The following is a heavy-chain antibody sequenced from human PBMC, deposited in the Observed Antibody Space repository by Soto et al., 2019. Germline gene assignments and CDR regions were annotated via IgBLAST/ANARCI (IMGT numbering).Heavy chain of an antibody. Sequence: PSETLSLTCTVSGDSISSSTYYWGWIRQPPGKGLEWIGSIYYSGRTYYNPSLKSRVTISVDTSRIHFSLKLISVTAADTAVYFCARQPYDSSDYFDYWGQGTLVTAPQ. CDR1: GDSISSSTYY. V-gene: IGHV4-39*01. CDR2: IYYSGRT. J-gene: IGHJ4*02. D-gene: IGHD3-22*01. CDR3: ARQPYDSSDYFDY.